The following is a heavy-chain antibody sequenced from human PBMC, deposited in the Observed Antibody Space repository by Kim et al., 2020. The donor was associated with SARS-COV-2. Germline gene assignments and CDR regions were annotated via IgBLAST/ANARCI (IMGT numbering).Heavy chain of an antibody. Sequence: DSVKGRFTISRDNAKNTLYLQMNSLRAEDTAVYYCARDHILTGYYSYFDYWGQGTLVTVSS. J-gene: IGHJ4*02. V-gene: IGHV3-74*01. CDR3: ARDHILTGYYSYFDY. D-gene: IGHD3-9*01.